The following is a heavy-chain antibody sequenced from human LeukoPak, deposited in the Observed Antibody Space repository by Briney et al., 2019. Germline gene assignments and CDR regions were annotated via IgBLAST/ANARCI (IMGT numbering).Heavy chain of an antibody. Sequence: SETLSLTCTVSGGSISSYYWSWIRQPPGKGLEWIGEVNHSGSTNYNPSLKSRVTISVDTSKNQFSLKLSSVTAADTAVYYCARKLSYYYGTAFGYWGQGTLVTVSS. V-gene: IGHV4-34*01. D-gene: IGHD3-10*01. CDR1: GGSISSYY. CDR2: VNHSGST. J-gene: IGHJ4*02. CDR3: ARKLSYYYGTAFGY.